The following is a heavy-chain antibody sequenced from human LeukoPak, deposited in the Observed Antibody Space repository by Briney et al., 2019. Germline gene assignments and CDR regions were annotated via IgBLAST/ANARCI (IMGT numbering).Heavy chain of an antibody. CDR1: TFTLSSYT. J-gene: IGHJ3*02. CDR3: ARVRFAGPQAFDI. V-gene: IGHV3-21*01. Sequence: PGGSLRLSCAASTFTLSSYTMNWVRQAPGKGLEWVSSISSSSSTYINYADSVKGRFTISRDNAKNSMALQMNSLRAEDTAVYYCARVRFAGPQAFDIWGQGTMVTVAS. D-gene: IGHD4/OR15-4a*01. CDR2: ISSSSSTYI.